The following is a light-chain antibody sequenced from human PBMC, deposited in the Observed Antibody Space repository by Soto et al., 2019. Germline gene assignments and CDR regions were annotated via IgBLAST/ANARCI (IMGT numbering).Light chain of an antibody. CDR1: SANIGNNC. V-gene: IGLV1-47*02. CDR3: VSWDDSLSGLV. Sequence: QSVLTQPPSASGTPGQRVTISCSGRSANIGNNCVCWYQQLPGTAPKLLIYRNNQRPSGVPDRFSGSKSGTSASLAISGLRSEDEADYYCVSWDDSLSGLVFGTGTKVTV. CDR2: RNN. J-gene: IGLJ1*01.